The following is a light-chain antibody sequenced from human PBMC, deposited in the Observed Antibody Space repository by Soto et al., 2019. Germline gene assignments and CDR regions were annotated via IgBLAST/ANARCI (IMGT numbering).Light chain of an antibody. J-gene: IGLJ2*01. Sequence: QSVLTQPPSASGTPGQRVTISCSGSSSNMGTNTVNWYQQLPRAAPKLLIYSDNQRPSVVPDRFSGSKSGTSASLAITGLQSEDEADYYCAAWDGSLNHILFGGGTKVTVL. CDR1: SSNMGTNT. CDR3: AAWDGSLNHIL. CDR2: SDN. V-gene: IGLV1-44*01.